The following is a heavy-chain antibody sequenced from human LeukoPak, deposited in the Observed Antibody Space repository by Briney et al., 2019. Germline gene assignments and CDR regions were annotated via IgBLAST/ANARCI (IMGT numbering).Heavy chain of an antibody. D-gene: IGHD2-15*01. V-gene: IGHV4-61*02. J-gene: IGHJ4*02. CDR3: ARELRGFREFRKIDLNCSGGSCYSGYFDY. Sequence: SQTLSLTCTVSGGSISSGNYYWSWIRQPAGKGLEWIGRIYSSGSTNYNPSFKSRVTISVDTSKNQFSLKLSSVTAADTAVYYCARELRGFREFRKIDLNCSGGSCYSGYFDYWGQGTLVTVSS. CDR1: GGSISSGNYY. CDR2: IYSSGST.